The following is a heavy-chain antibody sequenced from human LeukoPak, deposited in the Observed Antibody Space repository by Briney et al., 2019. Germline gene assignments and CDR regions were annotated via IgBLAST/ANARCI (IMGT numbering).Heavy chain of an antibody. Sequence: GGSLRLSCAASGFTFSDYYMSWIRQAPGKGLEWVSYISSSGSTIYYADSVKGRFTISRDNAKNSLYLQMNSLRAEDTAVYYCARAPRTYDYVWGSYRPLHLDYWGRGTLVTVSS. CDR1: GFTFSDYY. J-gene: IGHJ4*02. D-gene: IGHD3-16*02. CDR2: ISSSGSTI. CDR3: ARAPRTYDYVWGSYRPLHLDY. V-gene: IGHV3-11*01.